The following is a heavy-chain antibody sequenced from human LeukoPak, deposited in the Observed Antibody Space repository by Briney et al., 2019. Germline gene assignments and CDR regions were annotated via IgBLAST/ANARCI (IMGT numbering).Heavy chain of an antibody. D-gene: IGHD3-22*01. CDR2: ISSSSSNI. CDR3: AARRGGYYDSSGYYYLFDY. V-gene: IGHV3-21*01. Sequence: PGGSLRLSCAASGFTFSSYCMNWVRQAPGKGLEWVSSISSSSSNIYYADSVKGRFTISRDNAKNSLYLQMNSLRAEDTAVYYCAARRGGYYDSSGYYYLFDYWGQGTLVTVSS. CDR1: GFTFSSYC. J-gene: IGHJ4*02.